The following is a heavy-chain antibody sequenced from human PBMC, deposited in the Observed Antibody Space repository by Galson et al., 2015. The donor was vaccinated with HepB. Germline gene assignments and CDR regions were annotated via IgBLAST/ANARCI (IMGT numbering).Heavy chain of an antibody. D-gene: IGHD7-27*01. V-gene: IGHV3-33*01. CDR2: IWHDGSNE. J-gene: IGHJ2*01. Sequence: SLRLSCAASGFSFSSYGMHWVCQAPGKGLEWVAAIWHDGSNEYYPDSVKGRFTISKDNSRSTLYLQMNSLRAEDTAVYYCARSGEGWYFDLWGRGTLVTVSS. CDR3: ARSGEGWYFDL. CDR1: GFSFSSYG.